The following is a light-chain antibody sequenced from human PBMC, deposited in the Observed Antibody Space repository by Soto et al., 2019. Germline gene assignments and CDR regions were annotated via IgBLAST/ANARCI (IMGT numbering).Light chain of an antibody. V-gene: IGKV3-15*01. CDR1: QSVSSN. Sequence: EKVMTQSPATLSVSPGERATLSCRASQSVSSNLAWYQQKPGQTPRLLIYGASTRATGIPDRFSGSGSGTEFTLTISSLQSEDFAVYYCQQYNNWPRTFGQGTKV. CDR2: GAS. J-gene: IGKJ1*01. CDR3: QQYNNWPRT.